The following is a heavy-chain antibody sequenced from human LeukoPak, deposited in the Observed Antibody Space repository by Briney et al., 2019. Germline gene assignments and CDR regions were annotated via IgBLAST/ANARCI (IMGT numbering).Heavy chain of an antibody. Sequence: SVKVSCKASGGTFSSYAISWVRQAPGQGLEWMGGIIPIFGTANYAQKFQGRVTITADESTSTAYMELSSLRSEDTAVYYCARGLYYDFWSGYSPFDYWGQGTLVTVSS. V-gene: IGHV1-69*13. CDR1: GGTFSSYA. CDR2: IIPIFGTA. D-gene: IGHD3-3*01. CDR3: ARGLYYDFWSGYSPFDY. J-gene: IGHJ4*02.